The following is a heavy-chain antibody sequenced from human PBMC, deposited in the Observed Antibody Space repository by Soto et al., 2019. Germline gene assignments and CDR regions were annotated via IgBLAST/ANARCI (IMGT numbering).Heavy chain of an antibody. V-gene: IGHV3-53*01. CDR3: AIWHERENAYDV. D-gene: IGHD3-16*01. CDR2: LYDVFGS. CDR1: GLTVSGTKY. Sequence: DVQLVESGGGLIQPGESLRLSCAAFGLTVSGTKYVDWVRQAPGKGLEWVSALYDVFGSFYADSVKGRFTTSSDRSTSTVYLQMNDLRPEDRAFYYCAIWHERENAYDVWGHGKTVIVSS. J-gene: IGHJ3*01.